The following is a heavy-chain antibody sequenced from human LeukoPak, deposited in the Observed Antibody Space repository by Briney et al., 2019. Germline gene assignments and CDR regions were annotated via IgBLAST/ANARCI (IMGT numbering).Heavy chain of an antibody. D-gene: IGHD1-26*01. J-gene: IGHJ4*02. CDR3: ATEWELQAFDY. CDR1: GGSFSGYY. CDR2: INHSGST. V-gene: IGHV4-34*01. Sequence: SETLSLTCAGYGGSFSGYYWSWIRQPPGKGLEWIGEINHSGSTNYNQYLKSRVTISVDTSKNQVSLKLSSVTAADTAVYYCATEWELQAFDYWGQGTLVTVSS.